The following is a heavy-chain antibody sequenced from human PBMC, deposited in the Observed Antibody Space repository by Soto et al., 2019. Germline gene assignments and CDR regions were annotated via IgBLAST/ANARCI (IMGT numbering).Heavy chain of an antibody. D-gene: IGHD3-3*01. Sequence: SQTLSLTCAISGESVSSNSAAWNWIRQSPSRGLEWLRRTYHRSKWYNDYAVSEKSRITINPDTSKNQFSLQLNSVTPEDMAVYYCAREYFEVPYFFDYWGQGTLVTVSS. CDR3: AREYFEVPYFFDY. V-gene: IGHV6-1*01. CDR1: GESVSSNSAA. J-gene: IGHJ4*02. CDR2: TYHRSKWYN.